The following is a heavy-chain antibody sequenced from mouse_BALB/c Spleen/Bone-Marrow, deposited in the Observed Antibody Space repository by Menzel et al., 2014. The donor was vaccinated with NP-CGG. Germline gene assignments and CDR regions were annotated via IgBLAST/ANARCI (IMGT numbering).Heavy chain of an antibody. D-gene: IGHD1-1*01. Sequence: EVMLVESGGGLVQPGGSLKLSCAASGFDFSRYWMSWVRQAPGKGLEWIGEINPDSRTINYSPSLKDKFIISKDNAKNTLYLRLNKVRSEDTALYYCARPDYYGYLNYWGQGTTPTVSS. J-gene: IGHJ2*01. CDR2: INPDSRTI. CDR1: GFDFSRYW. V-gene: IGHV4-1*02. CDR3: ARPDYYGYLNY.